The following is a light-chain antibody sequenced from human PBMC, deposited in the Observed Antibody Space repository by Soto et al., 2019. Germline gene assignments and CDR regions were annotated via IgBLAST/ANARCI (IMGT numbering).Light chain of an antibody. CDR2: RNN. J-gene: IGLJ3*02. Sequence: QSVLTQPPSASGTHGQRVTISCSGSSSNLGDNTVNWYQQLPGTAPKLLIYRNNRRPSEVPDRFSGSKSGTSASLAISGLQSDDEADYYCAIWDDSLNGPVFGGGTKLTVL. CDR3: AIWDDSLNGPV. CDR1: SSNLGDNT. V-gene: IGLV1-44*01.